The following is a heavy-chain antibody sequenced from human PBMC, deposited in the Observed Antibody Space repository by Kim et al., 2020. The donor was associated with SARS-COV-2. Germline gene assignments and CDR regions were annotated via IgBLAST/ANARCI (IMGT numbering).Heavy chain of an antibody. Sequence: SETLSLTCTVSGGSISSSSYYWGWIRQPPGKGLEWIGSIYYSWSTYYNPSLKSRVTISVDTSKNQFSLKLSSVTAADTAVYYCARRGSGSYVRPDAFDIWGQGTMVTVSS. CDR3: ARRGSGSYVRPDAFDI. V-gene: IGHV4-39*01. D-gene: IGHD1-26*01. CDR2: IYYSWST. CDR1: GGSISSSSYY. J-gene: IGHJ3*02.